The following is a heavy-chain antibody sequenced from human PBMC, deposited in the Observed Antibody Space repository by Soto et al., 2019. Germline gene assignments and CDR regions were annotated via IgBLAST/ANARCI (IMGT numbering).Heavy chain of an antibody. J-gene: IGHJ4*02. CDR2: IYYSGST. CDR1: GGSISSGGYY. Sequence: TLSLTCTVSGGSISSGGYYWSWIRQHPGKGLEWIGYIYYSGSTYYNPSLKSRVTISVDTSKNQFSLKLSSVTAADTAVYYCAREARLTYDSSGYYFSYWGQRTLVTVPS. D-gene: IGHD3-22*01. V-gene: IGHV4-31*03. CDR3: AREARLTYDSSGYYFSY.